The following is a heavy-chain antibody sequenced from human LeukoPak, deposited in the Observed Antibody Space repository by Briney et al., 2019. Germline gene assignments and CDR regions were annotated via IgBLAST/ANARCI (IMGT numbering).Heavy chain of an antibody. Sequence: KTSETVSLTCAVYGGSFSGYCWSWIRQPPGQGLEWIGEINHCGSTNYNASLKSRVTISVDTSKNQFSLKLSSVTAADTAVYYCARWPEGFDIWGQGTMVTVSS. CDR3: ARWPEGFDI. D-gene: IGHD5-12*01. CDR1: GGSFSGYC. V-gene: IGHV4-34*01. J-gene: IGHJ3*02. CDR2: INHCGST.